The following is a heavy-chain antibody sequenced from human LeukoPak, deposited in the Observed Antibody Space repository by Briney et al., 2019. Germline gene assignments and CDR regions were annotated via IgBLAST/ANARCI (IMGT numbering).Heavy chain of an antibody. D-gene: IGHD3-16*01. CDR2: IYYSGST. CDR1: GGSLSRYN. CDR3: ARGFYGNYYYYGMDV. Sequence: SETLSLTCTVSGGSLSRYNWSWIPQPPGKGLEWIGYIYYSGSTNYNPSLKSRVTISVDTSKNQFSLKLSSVTAADTAVYYCARGFYGNYYYYGMDVWGKGTTVTVSS. V-gene: IGHV4-59*01. J-gene: IGHJ6*04.